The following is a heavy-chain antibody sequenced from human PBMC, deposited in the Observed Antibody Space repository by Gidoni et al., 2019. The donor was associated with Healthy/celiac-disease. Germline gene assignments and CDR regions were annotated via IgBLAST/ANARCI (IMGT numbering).Heavy chain of an antibody. CDR3: AKGVAAHDPPRYFDY. D-gene: IGHD2-15*01. J-gene: IGHJ4*02. V-gene: IGHV3-23*01. Sequence: EVQLLVSGGGLVPPGGSLRLSFSSYAMSWVRQDPGKGLEWVSAISGSGGSTYYADSVKGRFTISRDNSKNTLYLQMNSLRAEDTAVYYCAKGVAAHDPPRYFDYWGQGTLVTVSS. CDR2: ISGSGGST. CDR1: SSYA.